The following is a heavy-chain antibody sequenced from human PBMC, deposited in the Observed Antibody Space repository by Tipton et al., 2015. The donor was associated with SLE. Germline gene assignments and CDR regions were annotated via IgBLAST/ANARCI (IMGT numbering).Heavy chain of an antibody. CDR2: IHYSGTT. V-gene: IGHV4-59*11. J-gene: IGHJ4*02. CDR3: ARDQGNGWYEMTGDY. CDR1: GVSLSSHY. D-gene: IGHD6-19*01. Sequence: TLSLTCTVSGVSLSSHYWSWIRQSPGKGLEWIGYIHYSGTTNYNPSLRGRVTVSVDTSKNQFSLHLSSVTAADTAIYYCARDQGNGWYEMTGDYWGQGRLVTVSS.